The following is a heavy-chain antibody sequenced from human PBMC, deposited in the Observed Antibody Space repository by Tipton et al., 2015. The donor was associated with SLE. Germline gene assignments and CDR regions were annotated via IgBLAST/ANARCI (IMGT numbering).Heavy chain of an antibody. V-gene: IGHV4-61*08. CDR3: ARSRWWSYFYYGLDV. Sequence: TLSLTCTVSGGSLNTGGYLWSWIRQSPGKGLEWIGDLYSSGSTNYNPSLKSRVTISVDTSNNQFSLRLSSVTAADTAVYYCARSRWWSYFYYGLDVWGQGTTVTVSS. J-gene: IGHJ6*02. D-gene: IGHD2-15*01. CDR1: GGSLNTGGYL. CDR2: LYSSGST.